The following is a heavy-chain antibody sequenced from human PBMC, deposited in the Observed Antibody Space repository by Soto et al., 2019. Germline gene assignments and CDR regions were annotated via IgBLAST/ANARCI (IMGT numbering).Heavy chain of an antibody. Sequence: ASVKVSCKASGYTFTSYDINWVRQATGQGLEYLGWMNPNSGNTAYVQKFQGRVTMTWDTSITTAYMELSSLRSEDTAVYFCARGIKYGAYSRWFDPWDQATLVTAPQ. CDR2: MNPNSGNT. J-gene: IGHJ5*02. D-gene: IGHD4-17*01. CDR3: ARGIKYGAYSRWFDP. V-gene: IGHV1-8*01. CDR1: GYTFTSYD.